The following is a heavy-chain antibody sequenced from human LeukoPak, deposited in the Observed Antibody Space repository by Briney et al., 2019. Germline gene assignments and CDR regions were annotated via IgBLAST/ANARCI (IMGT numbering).Heavy chain of an antibody. V-gene: IGHV3-21*01. J-gene: IGHJ5*02. CDR2: ISSSSSYI. CDR3: ARDWDVSSSWFDP. D-gene: IGHD6-6*01. Sequence: TGGSLRLSCAASGFTFSSYSMNWVRQAPGKGLEWVSSISSSSSYIYYADSVKGRFTISRDNSKNTLYLQMNSLRAEDTAVYYCARDWDVSSSWFDPWGQGTLVTVSS. CDR1: GFTFSSYS.